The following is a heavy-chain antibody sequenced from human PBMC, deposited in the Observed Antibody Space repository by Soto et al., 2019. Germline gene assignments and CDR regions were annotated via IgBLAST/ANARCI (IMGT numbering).Heavy chain of an antibody. V-gene: IGHV4-30-4*01. CDR2: IFDSGST. CDR3: ARDIMPLTNDWYFYL. Sequence: PSETLSLTCTVSGGSISGGVHSWSWIRQPPGKGLEWIGHIFDSGSTYYNPSLKSRLTISVDTSKNQFSLRLSSVTAADTAVYYCARDIMPLTNDWYFYLWGRGTLVTVSS. J-gene: IGHJ2*01. CDR1: GGSISGGVHS. D-gene: IGHD4-17*01.